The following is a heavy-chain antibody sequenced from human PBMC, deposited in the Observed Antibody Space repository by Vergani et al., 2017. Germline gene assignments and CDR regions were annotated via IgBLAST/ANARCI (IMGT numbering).Heavy chain of an antibody. V-gene: IGHV3-23*01. D-gene: IGHD5-12*01. Sequence: EVQLLESGGDLVQPGGSLRLSCAASGFTFNHYAMNWVRQAPGKGLEWVSGISGSGGSKYYAGSVKGRFTISRDSSKNTLYLQMNSLSAGDTAVYYCEKANPRNSGYDYLYYYHAMDVWGQGTTVTVSS. CDR3: EKANPRNSGYDYLYYYHAMDV. CDR2: ISGSGGSK. J-gene: IGHJ6*02. CDR1: GFTFNHYA.